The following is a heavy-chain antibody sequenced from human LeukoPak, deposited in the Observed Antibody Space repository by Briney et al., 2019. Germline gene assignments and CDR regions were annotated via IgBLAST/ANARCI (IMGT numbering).Heavy chain of an antibody. V-gene: IGHV4-59*12. CDR1: GGSLSSYY. D-gene: IGHD2-2*02. Sequence: SETLSLTCTVSGGSLSSYYWSWIRQPPGKGLEWIAYIYYRGNTNYNPSLKSRVTTSVDTSKNQFSLKLSSVTAADTAVYYCARRRYCSSTSCYNYYYYYMDVWGKGTTVTISS. CDR3: ARRRYCSSTSCYNYYYYYMDV. CDR2: IYYRGNT. J-gene: IGHJ6*03.